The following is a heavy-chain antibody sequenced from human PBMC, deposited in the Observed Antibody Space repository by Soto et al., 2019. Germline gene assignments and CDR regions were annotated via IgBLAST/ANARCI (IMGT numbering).Heavy chain of an antibody. J-gene: IGHJ1*01. CDR3: ARFSDHGYFQH. Sequence: QVQLVQSGAEVKKPGSSVKVSCTASGGTFSSYTISWVRQAPGQGLEWMGRIIPILGIANYAQKFQGRVTITADKSTSTAYMELSSLSSEDTAVYYCARFSDHGYFQHWGQGTMVTVSS. CDR2: IIPILGIA. V-gene: IGHV1-69*02. CDR1: GGTFSSYT.